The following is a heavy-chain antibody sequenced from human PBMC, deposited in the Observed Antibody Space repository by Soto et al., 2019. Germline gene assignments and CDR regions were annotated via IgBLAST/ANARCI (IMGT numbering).Heavy chain of an antibody. CDR2: ISGSGRST. CDR3: AKDPAADDMKYFDY. V-gene: IGHV3-23*01. Sequence: EVQLLESGGGLVQPGGSLRLSCAASGFTFSSCAMSWVRQAPGKGLEWVSVISGSGRSTYYADSVKGRFTISRDNSKNTLFLQMNSMRADDTAVYYCAKDPAADDMKYFDYLGQGTLVTVSS. J-gene: IGHJ4*02. CDR1: GFTFSSCA. D-gene: IGHD6-13*01.